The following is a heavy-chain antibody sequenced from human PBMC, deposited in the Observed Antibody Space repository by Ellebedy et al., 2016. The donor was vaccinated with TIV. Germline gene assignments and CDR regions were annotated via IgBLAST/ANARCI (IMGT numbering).Heavy chain of an antibody. CDR1: GFTVSDSY. V-gene: IGHV3-11*01. CDR3: AHVKNSNYVTDYFDY. D-gene: IGHD4-11*01. Sequence: PGGSLRLSCVASGFTVSDSYMSWVRQAPGKGLEWVSYISSSGSVIYYADSVKGRFTITRDTSKNQVVLTMTNMDPVDSATYYCAHVKNSNYVTDYFDYWGQGTLVTVSS. CDR2: ISSSGSVI. J-gene: IGHJ4*02.